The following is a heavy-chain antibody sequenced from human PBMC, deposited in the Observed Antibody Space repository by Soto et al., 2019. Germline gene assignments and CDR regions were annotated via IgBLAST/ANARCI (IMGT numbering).Heavy chain of an antibody. CDR3: ARVPDY. CDR2: VSSTGST. V-gene: IGHV4-59*01. J-gene: IGHJ4*02. Sequence: SEILSLTCTVSGGSLNSYYWTWIRQSPGKGLEWIGYVSSTGSTNYNPSLKSRLTMSLDTSTNEVSLSLTSVTAADAAVYYCARVPDYWGQGTLVTVSS. CDR1: GGSLNSYY.